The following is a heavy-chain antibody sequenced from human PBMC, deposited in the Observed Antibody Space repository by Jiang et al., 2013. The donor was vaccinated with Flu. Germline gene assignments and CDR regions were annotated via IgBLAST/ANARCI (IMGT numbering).Heavy chain of an antibody. V-gene: IGHV3-30-3*01. CDR3: ARSFTAMVIQLSDY. J-gene: IGHJ4*02. CDR1: GFTFSSYA. D-gene: IGHD5-18*01. CDR2: ISYDGSNK. Sequence: QLVESGGGVVQPGRSLRLSCAASGFTFSSYAMHWVRQAPGKGLEWVAVISYDGSNKYYADSVKGRFTISRDNSKNTLYLQMNSLRAEDTAVYYCARSFTAMVIQLSDYWGQGTLVTVSS.